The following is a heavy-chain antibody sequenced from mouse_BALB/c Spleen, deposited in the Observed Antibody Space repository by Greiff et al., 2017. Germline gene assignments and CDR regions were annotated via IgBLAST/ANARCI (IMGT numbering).Heavy chain of an antibody. CDR3: ARRENGYYNY. CDR1: GFTFSSYA. Sequence: EVQRVESGGGLVKPGGSLKLSCAASGFTFSSYAMSWVRQTPEKRLEWVASISSGGSTYYPDSVKGRFTISRDNARNILYLQMSSLKSEDTAMYYCARRENGYYNYWGQGTTLTVSS. V-gene: IGHV5-6-5*01. D-gene: IGHD1-1*02. J-gene: IGHJ2*01. CDR2: ISSGGST.